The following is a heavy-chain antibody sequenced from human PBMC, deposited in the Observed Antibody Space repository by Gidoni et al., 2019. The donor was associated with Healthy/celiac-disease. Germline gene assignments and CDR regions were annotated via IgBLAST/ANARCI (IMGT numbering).Heavy chain of an antibody. CDR3: AKDLCDFWSGYCPIDY. D-gene: IGHD3-3*01. V-gene: IGHV3-23*01. CDR1: GSTFSSCA. CDR2: ISGSGGST. Sequence: EVQLLESGGGLVQPGGSLRPSCAASGSTFSSCAMSWVRQAPGKGLEWVSAISGSGGSTYYADSVKGRFTISRDNSKNTLYLQMNSLRAEDTAVYYCAKDLCDFWSGYCPIDYWGQGTLVTVSS. J-gene: IGHJ4*02.